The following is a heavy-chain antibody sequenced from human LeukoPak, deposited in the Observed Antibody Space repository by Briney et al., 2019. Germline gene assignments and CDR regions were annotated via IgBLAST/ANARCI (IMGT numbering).Heavy chain of an antibody. V-gene: IGHV4-39*01. CDR3: ARLYPTESFGGNGPIDF. CDR1: GGSISSSSYY. D-gene: IGHD4-23*01. Sequence: SETLSLTCTVSGGSISSSSYYWGWLRQPPGRGREGIGSIYYSGSTYYNPSLKRRVTISVDTSKNQFSLKLSSVTAADSAVYYCARLYPTESFGGNGPIDFWGQGALVTVSS. J-gene: IGHJ4*02. CDR2: IYYSGST.